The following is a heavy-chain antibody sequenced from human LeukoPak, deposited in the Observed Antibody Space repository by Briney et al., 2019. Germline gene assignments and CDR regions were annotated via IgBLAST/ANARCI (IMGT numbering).Heavy chain of an antibody. Sequence: PKASVKVSCKASGYTFTGYYMHWVRQAPGQGLEWMGWINPNSGGTNYAQKFQGRVTMTRDTSISTAYMELSRLRSDDTAVYYCARSMTTVPYLLNYWGQGTLVTVSS. D-gene: IGHD4-17*01. CDR3: ARSMTTVPYLLNY. J-gene: IGHJ4*02. CDR1: GYTFTGYY. CDR2: INPNSGGT. V-gene: IGHV1-2*02.